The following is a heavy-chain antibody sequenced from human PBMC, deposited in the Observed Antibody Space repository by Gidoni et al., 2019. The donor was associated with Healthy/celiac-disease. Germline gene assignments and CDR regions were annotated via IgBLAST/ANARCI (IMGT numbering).Heavy chain of an antibody. CDR1: GYPFTSYY. CDR2: INPSGGRT. J-gene: IGHJ2*01. CDR3: ARSDGGDARHWYFDL. V-gene: IGHV1-46*01. D-gene: IGHD2-21*02. Sequence: QVQLVQSGAEVQKPGASVKVSCKASGYPFTSYYMPWVRQAHGQGLEWMGIINPSGGRTSYAQKFQGRVTMTRDTSTSTVYMELSSLRSEDTAVYYCARSDGGDARHWYFDLWGRGTLVTVSS.